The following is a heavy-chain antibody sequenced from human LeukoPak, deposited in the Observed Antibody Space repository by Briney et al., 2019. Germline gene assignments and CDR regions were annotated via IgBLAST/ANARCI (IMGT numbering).Heavy chain of an antibody. J-gene: IGHJ4*02. CDR3: ARDHNWGFDY. V-gene: IGHV3-69-1*01. D-gene: IGHD7-27*01. Sequence: GGSLRLSCAASGFTFSDYPMNWVRHTPGKGLEWVSYISSTGVIYYADSVRGRFSISRDNAMNSVYMQMNSLRAEDTALYYCARDHNWGFDYWGRGTLVTVSS. CDR2: ISSTGVI. CDR1: GFTFSDYP.